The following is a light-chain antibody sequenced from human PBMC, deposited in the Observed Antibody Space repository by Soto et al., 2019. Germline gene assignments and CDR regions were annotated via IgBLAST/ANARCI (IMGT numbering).Light chain of an antibody. Sequence: AIQLTQSPSSLSASVGDRVTITCRASQGISSALAWYQQKPGKAPKLLIYDASSLESGVPSRFSGSGSGTDFTLTISSLQPEGFATYYCQQFNNYPMITFGQGTRLEIK. CDR1: QGISSA. J-gene: IGKJ5*01. CDR2: DAS. CDR3: QQFNNYPMIT. V-gene: IGKV1D-13*01.